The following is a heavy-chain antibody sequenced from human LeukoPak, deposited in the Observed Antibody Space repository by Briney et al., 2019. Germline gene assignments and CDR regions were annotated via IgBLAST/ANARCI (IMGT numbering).Heavy chain of an antibody. CDR2: IKHDGGDK. Sequence: GGSLRLSCAAYGFTFSNYWMSWVRQAPGKGLEWVANIKHDGGDKHYVDCVKGRFTIARDSDKNSLKLQMHSLRAEDTAVYYCARGGNYDILTGYIFDYWGQGTLVTVSS. CDR3: ARGGNYDILTGYIFDY. CDR1: GFTFSNYW. D-gene: IGHD3-9*01. J-gene: IGHJ4*02. V-gene: IGHV3-7*03.